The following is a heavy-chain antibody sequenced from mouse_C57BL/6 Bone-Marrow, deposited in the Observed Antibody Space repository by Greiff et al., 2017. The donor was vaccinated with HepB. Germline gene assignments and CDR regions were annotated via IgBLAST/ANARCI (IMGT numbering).Heavy chain of an antibody. D-gene: IGHD1-1*01. CDR2: IDPSDSYT. Sequence: QVQLQQPGAELVMPGASVKLSCKASGYTFTSYWLHWVKQRPGQGLEWIGEIDPSDSYTTYNQKFKGKSTLTVDKSSSTAYMQLSSLTSEDSAVYYCARGASSYGYFDVWGTGTTVTVSS. V-gene: IGHV1-69*01. CDR3: ARGASSYGYFDV. CDR1: GYTFTSYW. J-gene: IGHJ1*03.